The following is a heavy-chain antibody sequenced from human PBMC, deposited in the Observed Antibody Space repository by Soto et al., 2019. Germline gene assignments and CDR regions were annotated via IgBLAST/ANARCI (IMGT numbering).Heavy chain of an antibody. CDR3: ARGAVILWFGELSMQFDY. CDR1: GYTFTSYD. J-gene: IGHJ4*02. Sequence: QVQLVQSGAEVRKPGASVKVSCKASGYTFTSYDINWVRQATGQGLEWMGWMNPNSGNTGYAQKFQGRVTMTRNTSISTAYMELSSLRSEDTAVYYCARGAVILWFGELSMQFDYWGQGTLVTVSS. V-gene: IGHV1-8*01. D-gene: IGHD3-10*01. CDR2: MNPNSGNT.